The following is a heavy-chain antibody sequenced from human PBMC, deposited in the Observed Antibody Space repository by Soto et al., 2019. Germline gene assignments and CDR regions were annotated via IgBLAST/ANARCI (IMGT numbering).Heavy chain of an antibody. J-gene: IGHJ4*02. CDR3: AREYGHPPESFDL. CDR1: GGSVNNDDSY. D-gene: IGHD3-10*01. CDR2: IYYTGST. Sequence: NPSETLSLTCTVSGGSVNNDDSYWSWIRQPPGKGLEWIGYIYYTGSTNYNPSLESRVTISVDTSRSQFSLKLTSVTAADTAVFYCAREYGHPPESFDLWGQGSLVTVS. V-gene: IGHV4-61*08.